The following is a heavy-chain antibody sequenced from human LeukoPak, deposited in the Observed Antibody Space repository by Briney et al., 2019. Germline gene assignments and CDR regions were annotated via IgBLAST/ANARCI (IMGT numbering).Heavy chain of an antibody. J-gene: IGHJ4*02. V-gene: IGHV4-39*07. CDR2: IYYSGST. D-gene: IGHD1-26*01. Sequence: PSETLSLTCTVSGDSITNTLYYWAWIRQPPGKGLEWIGTIYYSGSTYYNPSLKSRVTVSMDKSKNQFSLKVTSVTAADTAVYHCASRPGSVSGWGQGTLVTVSS. CDR1: GDSITNTLYY. CDR3: ASRPGSVSG.